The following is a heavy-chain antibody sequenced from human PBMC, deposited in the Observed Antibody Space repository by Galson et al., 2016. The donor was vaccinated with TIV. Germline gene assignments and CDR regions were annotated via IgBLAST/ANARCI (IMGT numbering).Heavy chain of an antibody. CDR2: ISWHGDKT. CDR3: AKDYMWKDDYYYMDV. D-gene: IGHD1-1*01. V-gene: IGHV3-43*01. Sequence: SLRLSCATSGFTFEHYTMHWVRQAPGRGLEWVSLISWHGDKTYYSDSVKGRFTVSRDNSKKSLYLQMSSLRTEDTALYFCAKDYMWKDDYYYMDVWGKGTRVTVSS. J-gene: IGHJ6*03. CDR1: GFTFEHYT.